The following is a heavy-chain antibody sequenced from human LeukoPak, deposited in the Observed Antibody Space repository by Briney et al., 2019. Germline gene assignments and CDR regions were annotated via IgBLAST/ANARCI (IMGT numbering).Heavy chain of an antibody. V-gene: IGHV3-23*01. CDR3: AKDSGIAVAGTHYYYYGMDV. CDR1: GFTFSSYA. Sequence: GGSLRLSCAASGFTFSSYAMSWVRQAPGKGLEWVSAISGSGGSTYYADSVKGRFTISRDNSKNTLYLQMNSLRAEDTAVYYCAKDSGIAVAGTHYYYYGMDVWGQGTTVTVSS. CDR2: ISGSGGST. J-gene: IGHJ6*02. D-gene: IGHD6-19*01.